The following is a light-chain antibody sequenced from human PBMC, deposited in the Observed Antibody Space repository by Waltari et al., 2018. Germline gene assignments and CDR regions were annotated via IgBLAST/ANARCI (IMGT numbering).Light chain of an antibody. Sequence: QSALTQPRSVSGSPGQSVTIPCTGTSSDVGGYNYVSWYQQYPGKAPKLMIYDVSKRPSGVPDRFSGSKSGNTASLTISGIQAEDEADYYCCSHAGTYVVFGGGTKLTVL. CDR2: DVS. CDR3: CSHAGTYVV. J-gene: IGLJ2*01. V-gene: IGLV2-11*02. CDR1: SSDVGGYNY.